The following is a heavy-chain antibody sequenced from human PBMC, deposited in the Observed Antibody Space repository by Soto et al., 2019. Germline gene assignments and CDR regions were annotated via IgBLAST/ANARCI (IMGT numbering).Heavy chain of an antibody. J-gene: IGHJ4*02. V-gene: IGHV4-30-4*01. CDR1: GGSISSGDYY. Sequence: PSETLSLTCTVSGGSISSGDYYGSWIRQPPGKGLEWIGYINYSGSTNYNPSLKSRVTISVDTSKNQFSLKLSSVTAADTAVYYCARGVGDYIWGSYRYTMSVRFDYWGQGTLVTVSS. D-gene: IGHD3-16*02. CDR3: ARGVGDYIWGSYRYTMSVRFDY. CDR2: INYSGST.